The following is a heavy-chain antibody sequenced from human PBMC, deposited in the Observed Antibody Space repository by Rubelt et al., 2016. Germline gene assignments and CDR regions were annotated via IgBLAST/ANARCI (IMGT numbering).Heavy chain of an antibody. D-gene: IGHD1-1*01. J-gene: IGHJ3*02. CDR3: ARDAGTTTGFDAFDI. V-gene: IGHV1-46*01. Sequence: SYAQKFQGRVTMTRDTSTSTVYMELSSLRSEDTAVYYCARDAGTTTGFDAFDIWGQGTMVTVSS.